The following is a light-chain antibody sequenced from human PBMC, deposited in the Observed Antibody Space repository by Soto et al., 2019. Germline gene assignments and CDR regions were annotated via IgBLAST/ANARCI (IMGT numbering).Light chain of an antibody. J-gene: IGKJ5*01. Sequence: EIVLTQSPATLSLSPGERATLCCRASQSVSSNLAWHQQKPGQAPRLLMYDASTRATGIPARFSGSGSGTDFTLTISSLQSEDFAVYYCQQYHNWPITFGQGTRLEIK. CDR3: QQYHNWPIT. V-gene: IGKV3-15*01. CDR1: QSVSSN. CDR2: DAS.